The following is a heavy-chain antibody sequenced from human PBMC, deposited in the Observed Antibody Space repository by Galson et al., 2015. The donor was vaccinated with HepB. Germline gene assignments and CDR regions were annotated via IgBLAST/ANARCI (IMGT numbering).Heavy chain of an antibody. D-gene: IGHD3-22*01. CDR1: GFTFSGSA. CDR3: TRAESSGYQGFDP. V-gene: IGHV3-73*01. Sequence: SLRLSCAASGFTFSGSAIHWVRQASGKGLEWVGRIRSKANSYATAYAASVKGRFTISRDDSKNTAILQMNSLKTEDTAVYYCTRAESSGYQGFDPWGQGTLVTVSS. CDR2: IRSKANSYAT. J-gene: IGHJ5*02.